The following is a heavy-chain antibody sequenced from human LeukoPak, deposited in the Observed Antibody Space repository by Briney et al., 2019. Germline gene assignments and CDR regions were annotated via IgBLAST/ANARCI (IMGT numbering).Heavy chain of an antibody. CDR2: MNPNSGNT. Sequence: ASVKVSCKASGYTFTSYDINWVRQATGQGLEWMGWMNPNSGNTGYAQKFQGRVTITRNTSISTAYMELSSLRSEDTAVYYCARGSNSSSWFTYYYYYYYMDVWGKGTTVTVSS. D-gene: IGHD6-13*01. J-gene: IGHJ6*03. V-gene: IGHV1-8*01. CDR1: GYTFTSYD. CDR3: ARGSNSSSWFTYYYYYYYMDV.